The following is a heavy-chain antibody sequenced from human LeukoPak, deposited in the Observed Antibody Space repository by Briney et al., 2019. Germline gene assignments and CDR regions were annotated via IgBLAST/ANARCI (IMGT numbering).Heavy chain of an antibody. D-gene: IGHD3-10*01. CDR1: GFTFNSNA. V-gene: IGHV3-23*01. J-gene: IGHJ4*02. CDR2: LTGTGGTT. CDR3: VKAIGSGAYYRPDY. Sequence: GGSLRLSCAASGFTFNSNAMSWVRQAPGKGLEWVSALTGTGGTTYYADSVKGRFTISRDNSKNTLYLQMNSLRAEDTAVYYCVKAIGSGAYYRPDYWGQGTLVTVSS.